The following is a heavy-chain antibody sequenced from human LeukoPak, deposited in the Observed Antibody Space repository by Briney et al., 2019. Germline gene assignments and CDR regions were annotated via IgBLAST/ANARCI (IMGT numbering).Heavy chain of an antibody. Sequence: PSGTLSLTCTVSGGSISSGGYYWSWIRQHPGKGLEWIGYIYYSGSTYYNPSLKSRVTISVDTSKNQFSLKLSSVTAADTAVYYCARGRMFAGFFDYWGQGTLVTVSS. J-gene: IGHJ4*02. CDR1: GGSISSGGYY. D-gene: IGHD3-9*01. V-gene: IGHV4-31*03. CDR2: IYYSGST. CDR3: ARGRMFAGFFDY.